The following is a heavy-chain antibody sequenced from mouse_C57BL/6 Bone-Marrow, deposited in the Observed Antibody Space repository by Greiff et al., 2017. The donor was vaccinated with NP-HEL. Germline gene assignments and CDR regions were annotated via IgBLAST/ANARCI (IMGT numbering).Heavy chain of an antibody. D-gene: IGHD1-1*01. Sequence: VQLQQSGAELVRPGASVKLSCTASGFNIKDDYMHWVKQRPEQGLEWIGWIDPENGDTEYASKFQGKATLTADTSSNTAYLQLSSLTSEDTAVYYCTTFTTVVATRWYFDVWGTGTTVTVSS. J-gene: IGHJ1*03. V-gene: IGHV14-4*01. CDR1: GFNIKDDY. CDR2: IDPENGDT. CDR3: TTFTTVVATRWYFDV.